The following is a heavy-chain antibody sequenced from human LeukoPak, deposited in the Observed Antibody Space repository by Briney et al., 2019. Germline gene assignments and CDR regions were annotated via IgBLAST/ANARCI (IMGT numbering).Heavy chain of an antibody. CDR1: GGSFSGYY. CDR3: ASMGYFDWSSPFDY. Sequence: PSETLSLTCAVYGGSFSGYYWSWIRQPPAKVLEWIGEINHSGSTNYNPSLKSRVTLSVAPSKTQFSLKLSPVTAADTAVYYCASMGYFDWSSPFDYWGQGTLVTVSS. J-gene: IGHJ4*02. V-gene: IGHV4-34*01. CDR2: INHSGST. D-gene: IGHD3-9*01.